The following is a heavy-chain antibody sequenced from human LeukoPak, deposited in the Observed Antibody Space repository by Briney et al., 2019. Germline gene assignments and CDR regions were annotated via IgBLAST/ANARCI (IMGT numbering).Heavy chain of an antibody. CDR1: GFTFSSYS. D-gene: IGHD2-21*02. CDR3: ARDEVGCCGDCYGDAFDL. CDR2: ISSSSSYI. Sequence: PGGSLRLSCAAAGFTFSSYSMNWVRQAPGKGLEWVSSISSSSSYIYYADSVKGRFTISRDNAKNSLFLQMNSLRVEDTAVYYCARDEVGCCGDCYGDAFDLWGQGTLVTVSS. V-gene: IGHV3-21*01. J-gene: IGHJ3*01.